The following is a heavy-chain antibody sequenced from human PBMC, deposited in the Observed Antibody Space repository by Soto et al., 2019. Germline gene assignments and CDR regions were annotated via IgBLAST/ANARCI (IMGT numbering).Heavy chain of an antibody. D-gene: IGHD3-3*01. CDR3: ARGSLRFLEWLFSRYYYYGMDV. V-gene: IGHV4-34*01. CDR1: GGSFSGYY. CDR2: INHSGST. J-gene: IGHJ6*02. Sequence: SETLSLTCAVYGGSFSGYYWSWIRQPPGKGLEWIGEINHSGSTNYNPSLKSRVTISVDTSKNQFSLKLSSVTAADTAVYYCARGSLRFLEWLFSRYYYYGMDVWGQGTTVTVSS.